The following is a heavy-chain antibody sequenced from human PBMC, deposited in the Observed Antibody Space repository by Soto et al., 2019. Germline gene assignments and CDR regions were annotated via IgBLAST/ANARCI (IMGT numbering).Heavy chain of an antibody. CDR2: INPNSGGT. Sequence: ASVKVSCKASGYTFTGYYMHWVRQAPGQGLEWMGWINPNSGGTNHAQKFQGRVTMTRDTSISTAYMELSRLRSDDTAVYYCARSRPCSGGSCYLSWFDYWGQGXLVTVSS. J-gene: IGHJ4*02. CDR1: GYTFTGYY. CDR3: ARSRPCSGGSCYLSWFDY. D-gene: IGHD2-15*01. V-gene: IGHV1-2*02.